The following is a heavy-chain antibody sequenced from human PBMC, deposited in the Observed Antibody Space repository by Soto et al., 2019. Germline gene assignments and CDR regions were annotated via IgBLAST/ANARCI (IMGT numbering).Heavy chain of an antibody. CDR2: INAGNGNT. CDR3: TRCRFKYDVADY. CDR1: GYTFTSYA. J-gene: IGHJ4*02. V-gene: IGHV1-3*01. D-gene: IGHD3-3*01. Sequence: GASVKVSCKASGYTFTSYALHWVRQAPGQRPEWMGWINAGNGNTKYSQKFRGRVTITRDTSASTAYMELSSLRSEDTAVYYCTRCRFKYDVADYWGQGTLVTVSS.